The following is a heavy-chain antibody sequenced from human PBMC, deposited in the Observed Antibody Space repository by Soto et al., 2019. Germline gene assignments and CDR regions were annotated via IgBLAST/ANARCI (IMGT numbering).Heavy chain of an antibody. CDR2: INSSGSYI. V-gene: IGHV3-21*01. D-gene: IGHD1-26*01. Sequence: EVQLVESGGGLVKPGGSLRLSCAASGFTVSSYCMNWVRQAPGKGLEWVSSINSSGSYIYYADLVKSGCTNTRDNAKNSPQLQKKSRRTADTAVDYCSGKQWEKAMAGIDFWGQGTPVTVSS. CDR3: SGKQWEKAMAGIDF. CDR1: GFTVSSYC. J-gene: IGHJ4*02.